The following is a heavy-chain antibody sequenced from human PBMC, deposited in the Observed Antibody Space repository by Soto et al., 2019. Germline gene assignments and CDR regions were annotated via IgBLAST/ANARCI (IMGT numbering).Heavy chain of an antibody. CDR3: AKDAISMVRGVNNWFDP. J-gene: IGHJ5*02. V-gene: IGHV3-23*01. D-gene: IGHD3-10*01. Sequence: GALRLSCAASGFTFSSYAMTWVRQAPGKGLEWVSGISGGGGVSTYYADSVKSRFTISRDNSMNTPYLQMNRLRAEDTAVYYCAKDAISMVRGVNNWFDPWGQGTLVTVSS. CDR1: GFTFSSYA. CDR2: ISGGGGVST.